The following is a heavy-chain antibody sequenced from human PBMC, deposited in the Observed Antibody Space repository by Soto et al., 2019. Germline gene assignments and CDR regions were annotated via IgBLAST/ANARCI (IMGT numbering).Heavy chain of an antibody. CDR2: VYYTGST. D-gene: IGHD6-19*01. J-gene: IGHJ4*02. Sequence: SETLSLTCSVSDGSISGSYWSWIRQSPGKGLEWLGYVYYTGSTNYSPSLRSRVSISVDTSKNEISLRLSSVTAADTAVYFCARSVAVPGAHIDYWGQGTQVTVSS. CDR3: ARSVAVPGAHIDY. V-gene: IGHV4-59*01. CDR1: DGSISGSY.